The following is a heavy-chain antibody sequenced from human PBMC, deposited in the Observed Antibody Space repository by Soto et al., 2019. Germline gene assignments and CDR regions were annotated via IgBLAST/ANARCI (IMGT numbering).Heavy chain of an antibody. CDR2: ISAYNGNT. CDR3: LIVGAPTTYFHAFDI. V-gene: IGHV1-18*01. Sequence: QVQLVQSGAEVKKPGASVKVSCKASGYTFTSCGISWVRQAPGQGLEWMGWISAYNGNTNYAQKLQGRVTMTTDTSTSTAYMELRSLRSDDTAVYYCLIVGAPTTYFHAFDIWGQGTMVTVSS. D-gene: IGHD1-26*01. J-gene: IGHJ3*02. CDR1: GYTFTSCG.